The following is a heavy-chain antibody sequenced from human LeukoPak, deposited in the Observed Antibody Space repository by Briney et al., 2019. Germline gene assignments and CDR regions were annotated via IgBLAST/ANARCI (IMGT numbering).Heavy chain of an antibody. CDR2: IKQDGSEK. CDR3: ARDLGELPGGGYYFDY. D-gene: IGHD3-16*01. CDR1: GFTFSSYW. Sequence: GGSLRLSCAASGFTFSSYWMSWVRQAPGKGLEWVANIKQDGSEKYYVDSVKGRFTISRDNAKNSLYLQMNSLRAEDTAVYYCARDLGELPGGGYYFDYWGQGTLVTVSS. V-gene: IGHV3-7*01. J-gene: IGHJ4*02.